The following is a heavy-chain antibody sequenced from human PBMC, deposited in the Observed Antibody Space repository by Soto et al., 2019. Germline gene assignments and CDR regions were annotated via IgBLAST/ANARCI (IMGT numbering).Heavy chain of an antibody. CDR1: GGSISRGGYY. Sequence: SETLSLTCTVSGGSISRGGYYWSWIRQHPGKGLEWIGYIYYSGSTYYNPSLKSRVTISVDTSKNQFSLKLSSVTAADTAVYYCARGNRGYSGYDVNYYMDVWGKGTTVTVSS. J-gene: IGHJ6*03. CDR2: IYYSGST. V-gene: IGHV4-31*03. D-gene: IGHD5-12*01. CDR3: ARGNRGYSGYDVNYYMDV.